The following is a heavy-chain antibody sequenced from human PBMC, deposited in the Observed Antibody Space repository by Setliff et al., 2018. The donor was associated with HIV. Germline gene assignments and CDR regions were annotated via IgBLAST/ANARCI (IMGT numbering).Heavy chain of an antibody. CDR3: ARDRRGYYYGSGSCYMDV. V-gene: IGHV4-4*08. CDR2: IYTSGIT. CDR1: GASLSSYY. J-gene: IGHJ6*03. D-gene: IGHD3-10*01. Sequence: LSLTCTVSGASLSSYYWSWIRQPPGKGLEWIGYIYTSGITDYNPSLKSRVTISGDTSKNQFSLKLSSVTAADTAVYYCARDRRGYYYGSGSCYMDVWGTGTTVTVSS.